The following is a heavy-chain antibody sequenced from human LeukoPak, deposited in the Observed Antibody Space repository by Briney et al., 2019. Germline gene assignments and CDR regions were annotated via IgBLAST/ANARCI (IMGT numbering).Heavy chain of an antibody. CDR2: INHSGST. V-gene: IGHV4-34*01. CDR3: AVQEKHYYDTSGYPGYFDY. CDR1: GGSFSGYY. Sequence: PSETLSLTCAVYGGSFSGYYWSWIRQPPGKGLEWIGEINHSGSTNYNPSLKSRVTISVDTSKNQFSLKLSSVTAADTAVYYCAVQEKHYYDTSGYPGYFDYWGQGTLVTVSS. D-gene: IGHD3-22*01. J-gene: IGHJ4*02.